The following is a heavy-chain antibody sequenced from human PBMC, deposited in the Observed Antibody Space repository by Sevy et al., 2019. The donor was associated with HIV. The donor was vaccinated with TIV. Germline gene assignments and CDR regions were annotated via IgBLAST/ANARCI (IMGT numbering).Heavy chain of an antibody. Sequence: ASVKVSCKASGYTFTSYGISWVRQAPGQGLEWMGWISAYNGNTNYAQKLQGRVTMTTDTSTSTASMELRSLRSDDTAVYYCARARFVTMVRGVAHAFDIWGQGTMVTVSS. V-gene: IGHV1-18*01. J-gene: IGHJ3*02. D-gene: IGHD3-10*01. CDR3: ARARFVTMVRGVAHAFDI. CDR1: GYTFTSYG. CDR2: ISAYNGNT.